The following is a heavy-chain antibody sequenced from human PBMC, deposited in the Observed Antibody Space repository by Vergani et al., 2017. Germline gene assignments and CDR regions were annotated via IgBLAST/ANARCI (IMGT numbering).Heavy chain of an antibody. CDR3: ATTGPLVGYPHYFDY. J-gene: IGHJ4*02. V-gene: IGHV4-31*03. CDR2: IYYSGST. Sequence: QVQLQESGPGLVKPSQTLSLTCTVSGGSISSGGYYWSWIRQHPGKGLEWIGYIYYSGSTYYNPSLKSRVTISVDTSKNQFSLKLSSVTAADTAVYYCATTGPLVGYPHYFDYWGQGTLVTVSS. D-gene: IGHD2-21*01. CDR1: GGSISSGGYY.